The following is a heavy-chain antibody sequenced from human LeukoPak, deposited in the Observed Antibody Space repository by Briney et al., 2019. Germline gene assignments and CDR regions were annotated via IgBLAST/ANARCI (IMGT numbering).Heavy chain of an antibody. V-gene: IGHV4-34*01. CDR1: GGSFSGYY. D-gene: IGHD3-10*01. J-gene: IGHJ4*02. CDR3: ARCDSGSYYND. CDR2: INHSGST. Sequence: ASETLSLTCAVYGGSFSGYYWSWIRQPPGKGLEWIGEINHSGSTNYNPSLKSRVTISVDTSKNQFSLKLSSVTAADTAVYYCARCDSGSYYNDWGQGTLVTVSS.